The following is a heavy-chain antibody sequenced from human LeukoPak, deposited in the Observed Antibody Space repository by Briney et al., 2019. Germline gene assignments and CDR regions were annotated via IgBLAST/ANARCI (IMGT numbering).Heavy chain of an antibody. CDR1: GASIRSADYY. CDR3: ASQTSVTPSWYFDL. V-gene: IGHV4-31*03. CDR2: IYDSGST. D-gene: IGHD4-17*01. Sequence: PSQTLSLTCSVSGASIRSADYYWSWIRQHPGKGLEWTGNIYDSGSTHYNPSLKSRVTISVDTSKNHFSLKLNSLTAADTAVYYCASQTSVTPSWYFDLWGRGTLVTVPS. J-gene: IGHJ2*01.